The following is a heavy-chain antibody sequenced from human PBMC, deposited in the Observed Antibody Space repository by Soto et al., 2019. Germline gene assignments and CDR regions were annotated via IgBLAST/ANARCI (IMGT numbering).Heavy chain of an antibody. CDR3: ARVYGDYTVGPFDY. Sequence: QLQLQESGPGLVKPSETLSLTGTVSGGSISRSGYYWGWIRQPPGKGLEWIGSIYYSGSTYYNPSLKSRVTISVDTSKNQFSLKLSSVTAADTAVYYCARVYGDYTVGPFDYWGQGTLVTVSS. CDR2: IYYSGST. V-gene: IGHV4-39*01. CDR1: GGSISRSGYY. J-gene: IGHJ4*02. D-gene: IGHD4-17*01.